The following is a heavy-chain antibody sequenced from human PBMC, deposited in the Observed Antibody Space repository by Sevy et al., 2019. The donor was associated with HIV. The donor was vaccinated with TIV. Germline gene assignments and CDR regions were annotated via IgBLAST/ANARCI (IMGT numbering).Heavy chain of an antibody. CDR1: GFSLSTSGMC. V-gene: IGHV2-70*01. Sequence: SGPTLVNPTQTLTLTCTFSGFSLSTSGMCVSWIRQPPGKALEWLALIDWDDDKYYSTSLKTRLTISKDTSKNQVVLTMTNMDPVDTATYYCARMPSYCSGGSCYYYGMDVWGQGTTVTVSS. J-gene: IGHJ6*02. CDR2: IDWDDDK. D-gene: IGHD2-15*01. CDR3: ARMPSYCSGGSCYYYGMDV.